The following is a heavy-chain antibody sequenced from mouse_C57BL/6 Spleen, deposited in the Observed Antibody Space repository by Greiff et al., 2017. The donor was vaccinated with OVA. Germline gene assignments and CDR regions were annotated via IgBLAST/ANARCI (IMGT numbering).Heavy chain of an antibody. CDR1: GYTFTSYW. CDR3: AIMPYYGNSFDY. V-gene: IGHV1-74*01. D-gene: IGHD2-10*01. CDR2: IHPSDSDT. Sequence: QVQLKQPGAELVKPGASVKVSCKASGYTFTSYWMHWVKQRPGQGLEWIGRIHPSDSDTNYNQKFKGKATLTVDKSSSTAYMQLSSLTSEDSAVYYCAIMPYYGNSFDYWGQGTTLTVSS. J-gene: IGHJ2*01.